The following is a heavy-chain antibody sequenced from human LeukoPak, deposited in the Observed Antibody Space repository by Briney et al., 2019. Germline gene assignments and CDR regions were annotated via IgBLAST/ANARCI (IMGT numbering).Heavy chain of an antibody. CDR2: VSQSGSTI. CDR1: GFTFSDYY. D-gene: IGHD3-10*01. Sequence: GGSLRLSCTASGFTFSDYYMSWIRQAPGKGLEWVSYVSQSGSTIYYADSVKGRFTISRDNGKNSLYLQMNSLRAEDTGMYYCAREGHTYGSDYWGQGTLVTVSS. J-gene: IGHJ4*02. V-gene: IGHV3-11*01. CDR3: AREGHTYGSDY.